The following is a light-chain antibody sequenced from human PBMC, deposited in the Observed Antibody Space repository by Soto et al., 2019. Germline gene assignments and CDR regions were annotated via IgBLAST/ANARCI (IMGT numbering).Light chain of an antibody. CDR2: AAS. CDR3: QHSHYRWT. V-gene: IGKV1-39*01. J-gene: IGKJ1*01. Sequence: DILMTQSPSSRSASVGDRVTITCRTSQNIARYLNWFQHKPGKAPKLLIYAASTLQTGVPSRFSGSGFGTDFTLTISSMQPEDFATYYCQHSHYRWTFAQGTKVDIK. CDR1: QNIARY.